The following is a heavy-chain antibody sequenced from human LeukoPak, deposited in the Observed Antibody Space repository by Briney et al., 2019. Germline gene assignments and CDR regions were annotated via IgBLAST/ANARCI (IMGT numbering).Heavy chain of an antibody. V-gene: IGHV3-23*01. D-gene: IGHD3-10*01. CDR1: GFTFSNYG. CDR3: AKDSATYGRFDY. J-gene: IGHJ4*02. Sequence: GGSLRLSCAASGFTFSNYGMSWVRQAPGSGLEWVSTISGSGGSTYYADSVKGRFTISRDNSKNTVYLQLNSLRAEDTAVYFCAKDSATYGRFDYWGQGTLVTVSS. CDR2: ISGSGGST.